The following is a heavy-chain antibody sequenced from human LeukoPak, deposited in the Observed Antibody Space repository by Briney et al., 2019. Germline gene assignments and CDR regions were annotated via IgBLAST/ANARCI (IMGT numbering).Heavy chain of an antibody. CDR3: AKYDYYDSSGYCGSFSDY. Sequence: PGGSLRLSCAASGFTFSNYAMSWVRQAPGKGLEWVSAISGSGGSTYYADSVKGRFTISRDNSKNTLYLQMNSLRAEDTAVYYCAKYDYYDSSGYCGSFSDYWGQGTLVTVSS. D-gene: IGHD3-22*01. CDR2: ISGSGGST. V-gene: IGHV3-23*01. J-gene: IGHJ4*02. CDR1: GFTFSNYA.